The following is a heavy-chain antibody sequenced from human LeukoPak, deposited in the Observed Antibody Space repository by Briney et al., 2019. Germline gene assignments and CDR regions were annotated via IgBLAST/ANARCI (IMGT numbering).Heavy chain of an antibody. CDR2: IWYDGSNK. Sequence: GGSLRLSCAASGFTFSSHGMHWVRQAPGKGLEWVALIWYDGSNKYYADSVKGRFTISRDNSKNTLYLQMNSLRAEDTAVYYCARDKYGDYVIDYWGQGTLVTVSS. CDR3: ARDKYGDYVIDY. CDR1: GFTFSSHG. D-gene: IGHD4-17*01. J-gene: IGHJ4*02. V-gene: IGHV3-33*08.